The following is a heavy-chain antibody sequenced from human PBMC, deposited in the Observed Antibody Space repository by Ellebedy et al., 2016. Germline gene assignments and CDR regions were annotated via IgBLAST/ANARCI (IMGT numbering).Heavy chain of an antibody. D-gene: IGHD6-19*01. Sequence: SETLSLTCNVSGGSVSSDYWNWIRRPPGKGLEWIGYVFHTGTTNYNPSLKSRVTMSVDTSKSQFSLRLTSVTAADTAVYYCAKWNGGWYAFEVWGQGQWSPSLQ. V-gene: IGHV4-59*02. CDR1: GGSVSSDY. CDR3: AKWNGGWYAFEV. J-gene: IGHJ3*01. CDR2: VFHTGTT.